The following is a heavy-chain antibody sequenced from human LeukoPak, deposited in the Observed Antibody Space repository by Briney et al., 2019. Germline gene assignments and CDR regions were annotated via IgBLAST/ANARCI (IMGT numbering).Heavy chain of an antibody. J-gene: IGHJ6*03. D-gene: IGHD1-1*01. Sequence: SETLSLTCTVSGGSISSGYWSWIRQPPGKGLVWIGYIHYSGSTNYSPSLKSRVTISVDTSKNQFSLNLTSVTAADSAVYYCARVSWFPGTSYYYMDVWGKGTTVTVSS. CDR2: IHYSGST. CDR1: GGSISSGY. V-gene: IGHV4-59*01. CDR3: ARVSWFPGTSYYYMDV.